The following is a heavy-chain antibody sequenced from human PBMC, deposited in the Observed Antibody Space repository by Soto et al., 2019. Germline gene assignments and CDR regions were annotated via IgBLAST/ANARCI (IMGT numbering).Heavy chain of an antibody. J-gene: IGHJ4*02. CDR1: GFMSDGYG. CDR3: IKDSIPGGLDY. CDR2: IFWNNARI. D-gene: IGHD2-2*02. Sequence: GGSLRLSCAASGFMSDGYGFHWIRQAPGKGLEWVSGIFWNNARIGYADSVRGRFTISRDDAKNSLYLQMNSLRVEDTALYYCIKDSIPGGLDYWGQGILVTVSS. V-gene: IGHV3-9*02.